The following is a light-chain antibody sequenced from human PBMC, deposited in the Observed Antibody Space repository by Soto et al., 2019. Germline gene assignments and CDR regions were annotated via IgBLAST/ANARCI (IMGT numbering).Light chain of an antibody. CDR1: SSNIGSNY. CDR3: AAWDDSLSAYV. J-gene: IGLJ1*01. CDR2: RNN. V-gene: IGLV1-47*01. Sequence: QSVLTQPPSASGTPGQRVTISCSGSSSNIGSNYVYWYQQLPGTAPKLLIYRNNQRPSGVPDRFSGSKSGTSASLAIGGLRSEDEADYYCAAWDDSLSAYVFGTGTKLTVL.